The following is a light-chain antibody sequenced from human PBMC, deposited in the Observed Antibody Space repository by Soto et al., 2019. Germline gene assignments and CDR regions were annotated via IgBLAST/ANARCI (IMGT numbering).Light chain of an antibody. CDR1: SSDVGGYEY. CDR2: EVR. V-gene: IGLV2-14*01. CDR3: SSYRGGSTYV. J-gene: IGLJ1*01. Sequence: QSALTQPASVSGSPGQSITISCTGTSSDVGGYEYVSWYQQQPGKAPKLMIYEVRDRPSGVSSRFSGSKSGNTASLTISGLQAEDEADYYCSSYRGGSTYVFGTGTKLTVL.